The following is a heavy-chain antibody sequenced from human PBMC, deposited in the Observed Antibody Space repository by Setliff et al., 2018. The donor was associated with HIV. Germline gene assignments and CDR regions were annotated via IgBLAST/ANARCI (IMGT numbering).Heavy chain of an antibody. J-gene: IGHJ2*01. CDR1: GFPFSNFW. CDR2: ISGSAGAT. V-gene: IGHV3-23*01. D-gene: IGHD4-17*01. Sequence: GGSLRLSCVASGFPFSNFWMSWVRQAPGKGLEWVSGISGSAGATFYADSVKARFTISRDNSRNTLYLQMNSLRAEDTAVYYCARSNLRRYGDPDWYFDLWGRGTLVTVSS. CDR3: ARSNLRRYGDPDWYFDL.